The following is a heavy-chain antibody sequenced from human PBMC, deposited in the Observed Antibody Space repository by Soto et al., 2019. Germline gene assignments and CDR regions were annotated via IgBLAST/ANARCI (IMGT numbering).Heavy chain of an antibody. CDR2: IHYSGRT. V-gene: IGHV4-59*12. J-gene: IGHJ4*02. CDR3: VRVGVGIGNHFDS. D-gene: IGHD1-26*01. CDR1: NGSISGFY. Sequence: SETLSLTCSVSNGSISGFYWTWIRQPPGKILEWIGYIHYSGRTDYNPSLTSRATMSVDTSKNQFSLNLKSITAADTAVYYCVRVGVGIGNHFDSWGRGTLVTVSS.